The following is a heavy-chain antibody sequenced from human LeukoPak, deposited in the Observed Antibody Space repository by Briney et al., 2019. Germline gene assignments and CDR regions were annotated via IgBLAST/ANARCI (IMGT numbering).Heavy chain of an antibody. D-gene: IGHD2-2*01. V-gene: IGHV3-23*01. J-gene: IGHJ4*02. CDR2: ISGSGGST. Sequence: GVLRLSCAASGFTFSSYAMSWVRQAPGKGLEWVSAISGSGGSTYYAASVKGRFTISRDNSKNTLYLQMNSLRAEDTAVYYCAKDPYHIVVVPAAITHWGQGTLVTVSS. CDR3: AKDPYHIVVVPAAITH. CDR1: GFTFSSYA.